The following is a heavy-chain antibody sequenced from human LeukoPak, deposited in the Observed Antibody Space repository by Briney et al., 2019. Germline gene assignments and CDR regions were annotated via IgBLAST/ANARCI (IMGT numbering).Heavy chain of an antibody. J-gene: IGHJ4*02. D-gene: IGHD4-23*01. CDR1: GFTFSNYA. CDR2: ISGGDVRT. CDR3: ARLDGGGYFDY. Sequence: GRSLRLSCAASGFTFSNYAMNWVRQAPGKGLEWVSAISGGDVRTYYADSVKGRFTISRDNSKNTLYLQMNSLRAEDTAVYYCARLDGGGYFDYWGQGTLVTVSS. V-gene: IGHV3-23*01.